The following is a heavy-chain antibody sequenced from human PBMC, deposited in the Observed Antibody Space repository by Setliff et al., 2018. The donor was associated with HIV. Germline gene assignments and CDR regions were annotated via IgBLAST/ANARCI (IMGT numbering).Heavy chain of an antibody. CDR2: VYTSGST. CDR3: ARVFPPIRGAPFGTPPGAFDI. CDR1: GGSMSTYY. D-gene: IGHD2-15*01. V-gene: IGHV4-4*07. Sequence: NPSETLSLTCSVSGGSMSTYYWSWIRQPAGKRLEWIGRVYTSGSTIYNPSLRSRVTMSVDTSKSQFSLKLNSAAAADTAVYYCARVFPPIRGAPFGTPPGAFDIWGQGTMVT. J-gene: IGHJ3*02.